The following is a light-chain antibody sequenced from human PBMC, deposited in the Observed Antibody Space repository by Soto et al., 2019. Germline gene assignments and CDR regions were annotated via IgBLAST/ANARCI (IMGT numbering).Light chain of an antibody. CDR3: QQYGGSPRT. J-gene: IGKJ1*01. Sequence: EIVMKQSPGTLSVSPGERATLSCRASQSVSSNLAWYQQKPGQAPRLLIYGASTRATGIPARFSGSGSGTDFTLTISRLEPEDFAVYYCQQYGGSPRTFGQGTKVEVK. CDR1: QSVSSN. V-gene: IGKV3-15*01. CDR2: GAS.